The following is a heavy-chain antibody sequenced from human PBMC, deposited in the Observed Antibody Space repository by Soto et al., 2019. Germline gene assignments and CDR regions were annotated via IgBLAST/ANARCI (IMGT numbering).Heavy chain of an antibody. CDR3: ASLSPDFYYYYYGMDV. J-gene: IGHJ6*02. D-gene: IGHD3-16*02. CDR1: GGSISSSSYY. Sequence: QLQLQESGPGLVKPSETLSLTCTVSGGSISSSSYYWGWIRQPPGKGLEWIGSIYYSGSTYYNPSLKSRVTISVDTSKNQFSLKLSSVTAADTAVYYCASLSPDFYYYYYGMDVWGQGTRVTVSS. CDR2: IYYSGST. V-gene: IGHV4-39*01.